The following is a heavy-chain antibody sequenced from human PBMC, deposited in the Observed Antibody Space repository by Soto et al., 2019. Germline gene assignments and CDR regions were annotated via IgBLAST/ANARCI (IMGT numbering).Heavy chain of an antibody. Sequence: EVHLVESGGGLVKPGGSLRLSCEASAFSFGSHTMNWVRQATGKGLEWVSSINSGGSRSYYADSVKGRFTISRDNAKNSLYLQMNSLRAEDAAIYYCSREVQPAVRRAYDYWGQGALVTVSS. CDR2: INSGGSRS. D-gene: IGHD3-10*01. J-gene: IGHJ4*02. CDR1: AFSFGSHT. V-gene: IGHV3-21*01. CDR3: SREVQPAVRRAYDY.